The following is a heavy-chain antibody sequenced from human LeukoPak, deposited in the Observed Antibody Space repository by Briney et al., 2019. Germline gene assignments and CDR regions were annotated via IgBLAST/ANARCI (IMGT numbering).Heavy chain of an antibody. J-gene: IGHJ4*02. CDR2: IYYSGST. CDR1: GGSISSSSYY. V-gene: IGHV4-39*07. D-gene: IGHD5-18*01. CDR3: ARLEYSYGYVAG. Sequence: PSETLSLTCTVSGGSISSSSYYWGWIRQPPGKGLEWIGEIYYSGSTYYNPSLKSRVTISVDTSKNQFSLKLSSVTAADTAVYYCARLEYSYGYVAGWGQGTLVTVSS.